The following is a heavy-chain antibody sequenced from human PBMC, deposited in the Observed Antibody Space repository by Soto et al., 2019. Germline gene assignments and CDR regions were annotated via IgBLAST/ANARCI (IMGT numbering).Heavy chain of an antibody. J-gene: IGHJ6*01. Sequence: ETLSLTCSVSGGSISNYYWSWIRQPPGKGLEWIGYIYYSGSTNYNPSLKSRVTISVDTSKNQFSLKLNSVTAADTAVYYCARDRAIVASTGTHYYY. CDR3: ARDRAIVASTGTHYYY. V-gene: IGHV4-59*01. D-gene: IGHD6-13*01. CDR1: GGSISNYY. CDR2: IYYSGST.